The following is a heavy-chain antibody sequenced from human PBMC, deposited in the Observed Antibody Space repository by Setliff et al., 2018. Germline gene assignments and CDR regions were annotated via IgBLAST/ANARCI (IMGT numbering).Heavy chain of an antibody. V-gene: IGHV3-23*01. CDR1: GFTFSSYA. D-gene: IGHD4-4*01. CDR2: ISGSGAI. CDR3: AKDTGYYFDY. J-gene: IGHJ4*02. Sequence: GGSLRLSCAASGFTFSSYAITWVRQAPGKGLEWVSMISGSGAISYADSVKGRFTVSRDNSKNTLYLQMNSLRGEDTAVYYCAKDTGYYFDYWGQGTLVTVSS.